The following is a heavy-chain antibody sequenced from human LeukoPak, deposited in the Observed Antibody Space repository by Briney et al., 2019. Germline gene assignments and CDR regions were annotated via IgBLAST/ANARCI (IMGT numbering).Heavy chain of an antibody. V-gene: IGHV3-69-1*01. Sequence: GGSLRLSCAASGFTFDDYAMHWVRQAPGKGLEWVSSISSSSHIYYADSVKGRFTISRDNAKNSLYLQMNSLRAEDTALYYCARGTCSSTSCYLFDYWGQGTLVTVSS. D-gene: IGHD2-2*01. CDR2: ISSSSHI. CDR1: GFTFDDYA. J-gene: IGHJ4*02. CDR3: ARGTCSSTSCYLFDY.